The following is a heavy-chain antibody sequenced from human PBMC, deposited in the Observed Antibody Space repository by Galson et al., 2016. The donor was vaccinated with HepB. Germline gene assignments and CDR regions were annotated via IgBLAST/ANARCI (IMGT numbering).Heavy chain of an antibody. J-gene: IGHJ6*03. D-gene: IGHD1-14*01. CDR3: ARAVACGRNLPYYYYMDV. CDR1: GFTFSTYS. Sequence: SLRLSCAASGFTFSTYSINWVRQAPGKGLEWVSSISSSSTYTHYADSMKGRFTISRDNAKNSLYLQMNSLRDEDTAVYYCARAVACGRNLPYYYYMDVWGKGTTVTVSS. CDR2: ISSSSTYT. V-gene: IGHV3-21*01.